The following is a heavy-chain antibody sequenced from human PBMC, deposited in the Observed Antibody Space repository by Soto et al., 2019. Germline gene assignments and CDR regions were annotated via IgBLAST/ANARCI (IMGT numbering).Heavy chain of an antibody. D-gene: IGHD3-10*01. Sequence: QVQLKETGPGLVKPSETLSLTCNVSGGPIKTGDYYWNWIRQPPGQGLEWIGYVLYRGATNYSPSLMIRAAISMDTSKNQFSLSLTSVTAADTAVYYCARAGFSYGHLLFWGQGIRVTVST. CDR1: GGPIKTGDYY. CDR3: ARAGFSYGHLLF. V-gene: IGHV4-30-4*01. CDR2: VLYRGAT. J-gene: IGHJ4*02.